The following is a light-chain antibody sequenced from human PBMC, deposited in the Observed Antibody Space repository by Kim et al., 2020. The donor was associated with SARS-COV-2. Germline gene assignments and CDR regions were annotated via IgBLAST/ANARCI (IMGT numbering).Light chain of an antibody. Sequence: PGPSITISCTGTSSDFGGHNFVSWYQQYPGKAPHLVIYDVSNRPSGISNRFSGSKSGNTASLTISRLQAEDEADYHCSSYTGSSTVFGTGTKVTVL. CDR2: DVS. V-gene: IGLV2-14*03. CDR1: SSDFGGHNF. J-gene: IGLJ1*01. CDR3: SSYTGSSTV.